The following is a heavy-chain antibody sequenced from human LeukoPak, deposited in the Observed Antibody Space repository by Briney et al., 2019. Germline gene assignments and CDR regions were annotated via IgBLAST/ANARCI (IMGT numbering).Heavy chain of an antibody. J-gene: IGHJ4*02. D-gene: IGHD6-13*01. CDR3: ARSDIAEFFDY. V-gene: IGHV4-38-2*02. CDR2: IYHSGST. Sequence: PSETLSLTCTVSGYSISSGYYWGWIRQPPGKGLEWIGSIYHSGSTYYNPSLKSRVTISVDTSNNQFSLKLSSVTAADTAVYYCARSDIAEFFDYWGQGTLVTVSS. CDR1: GYSISSGYY.